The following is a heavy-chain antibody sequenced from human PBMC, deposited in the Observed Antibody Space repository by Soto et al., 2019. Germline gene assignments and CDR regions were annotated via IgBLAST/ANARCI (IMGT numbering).Heavy chain of an antibody. D-gene: IGHD2-15*01. CDR1: GFTFSTYA. CDR3: ARAVVVAATDFDY. CDR2: ISYDGSNK. V-gene: IGHV3-30-3*01. Sequence: QVQLVESGGGVVQPGRSLILSCAASGFTFSTYAMHWVRQAPGKGLEWVSVISYDGSNKYYADSVKGRFTISRDNSKNTLYLQMNSLRAEDTAVYYCARAVVVAATDFDYWGQGTLVTVSS. J-gene: IGHJ4*02.